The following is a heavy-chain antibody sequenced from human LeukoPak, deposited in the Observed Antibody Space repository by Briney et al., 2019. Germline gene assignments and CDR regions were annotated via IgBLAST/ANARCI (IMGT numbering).Heavy chain of an antibody. V-gene: IGHV3-30*04. J-gene: IGHJ4*02. CDR2: ISYDGSNK. CDR1: GFTFSSYA. D-gene: IGHD6-13*01. Sequence: GGSLRLSCAASGFTFSSYAMHWVRQAPGKGLEWVAVISYDGSNKYYADSVKSRFTISRDNSKNTLYLQMNSLRAEDTAVYYCARTPIAAAGTFDYWGQGTLVTVSS. CDR3: ARTPIAAAGTFDY.